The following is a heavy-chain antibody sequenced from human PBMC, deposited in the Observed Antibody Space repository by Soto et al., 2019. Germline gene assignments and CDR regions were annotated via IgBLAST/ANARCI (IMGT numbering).Heavy chain of an antibody. Sequence: SVKVSCKASGGTFSSYAISWVRQAPGQGLEWMGGIIPIFGTANYAQKFQGRVTITADESTSTAYMELSSLRSEDTAVYYCASLRFLEWLAPEIFDYWGQGTLVTVSS. J-gene: IGHJ4*02. CDR3: ASLRFLEWLAPEIFDY. V-gene: IGHV1-69*13. D-gene: IGHD3-3*01. CDR1: GGTFSSYA. CDR2: IIPIFGTA.